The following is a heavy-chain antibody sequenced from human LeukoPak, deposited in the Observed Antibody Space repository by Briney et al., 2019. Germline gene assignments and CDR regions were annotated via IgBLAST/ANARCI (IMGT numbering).Heavy chain of an antibody. V-gene: IGHV4-59*01. D-gene: IGHD1-1*01. CDR1: GGSISTYY. Sequence: SETLSLTCTVSGGSISTYYWSWIRQPPGKGLEWIGYISYTVTSNYNPSLKSRVTISVDTSKNQFSLKSSSVTAADTAVYYCARVGDWNDLVYWGQGTLVTVSS. J-gene: IGHJ4*02. CDR3: ARVGDWNDLVY. CDR2: ISYTVTS.